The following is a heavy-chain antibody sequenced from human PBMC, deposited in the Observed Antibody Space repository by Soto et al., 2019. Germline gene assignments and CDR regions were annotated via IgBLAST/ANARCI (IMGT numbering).Heavy chain of an antibody. CDR2: ISYDGSNK. CDR3: AKAYPRWKNHPIFDY. V-gene: IGHV3-30*18. J-gene: IGHJ4*02. CDR1: GFTFSSYG. D-gene: IGHD1-1*01. Sequence: GGSLRLSCAASGFTFSSYGMHWVRQAPGKGLEWVAVISYDGSNKYYADSVKGRFTISRDNSKNTLYLQMNSLRAEDTAVYYCAKAYPRWKNHPIFDYWGQGTLVTVSS.